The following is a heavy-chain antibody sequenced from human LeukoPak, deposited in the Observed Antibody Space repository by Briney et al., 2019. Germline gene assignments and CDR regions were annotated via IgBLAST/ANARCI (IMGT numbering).Heavy chain of an antibody. J-gene: IGHJ3*02. D-gene: IGHD2-2*01. CDR3: ARSKPRTSSPAFDI. V-gene: IGHV4-39*07. CDR2: RDSSGST. Sequence: SETLSLTCTVSGASIGNSNYYWGWIRQPPGRGLEWIGSRDSSGSTYYNPSLKSPVTISVDTSKSQFSLSLNSVTAADTAVYYCARSKPRTSSPAFDIWGQGTMVTVSS. CDR1: GASIGNSNYY.